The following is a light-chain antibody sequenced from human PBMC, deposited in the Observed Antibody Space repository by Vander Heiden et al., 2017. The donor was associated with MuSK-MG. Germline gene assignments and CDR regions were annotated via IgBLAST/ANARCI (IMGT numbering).Light chain of an antibody. J-gene: IGLJ3*02. CDR2: SNN. CDR1: SSNLGSNT. CDR3: AAWDDSLNGWV. Sequence: QSVLTQPPSASGTPGQRVTISGSGSSSNLGSNTVNWYQQLPGTAPKLLMYSNNPRPSGVPDRCSGSKSGTSASLAISGLQSEDEADYYCAAWDDSLNGWVFGGGTKLTVL. V-gene: IGLV1-44*01.